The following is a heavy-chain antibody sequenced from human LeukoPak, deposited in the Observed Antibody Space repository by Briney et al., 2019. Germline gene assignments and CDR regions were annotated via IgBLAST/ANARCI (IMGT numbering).Heavy chain of an antibody. J-gene: IGHJ4*02. CDR2: IRSTANRYAT. D-gene: IGHD3-10*01. CDR3: TGNYYGSGSYADFDY. V-gene: IGHV3-73*01. Sequence: GGSLRLSCAPSGFTFSGSALHWVRQASGKGLEWVGRIRSTANRYATAYAASVKGRFTISRDDSKNTAYLQMDSLKTEDTAVYYCTGNYYGSGSYADFDYWGQGTLVTVSS. CDR1: GFTFSGSA.